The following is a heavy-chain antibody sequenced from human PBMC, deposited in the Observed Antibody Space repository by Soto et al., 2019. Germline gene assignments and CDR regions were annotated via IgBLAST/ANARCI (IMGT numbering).Heavy chain of an antibody. J-gene: IGHJ4*02. V-gene: IGHV3-53*01. CDR1: GFTVSNNY. D-gene: IGHD4-4*01. Sequence: EVQLVESGGGLVQPGGSLRLSCAASGFTVSNNYMNWFRLAPGKGLEWVSRLYSGGGTYYADSVKGRLTISRDNSKNTLYLQRNSLRAEDANVYSCARTGWRRATVGMGGPRTLVTVS. CDR3: ARTGWRRATVGM. CDR2: LYSGGGT.